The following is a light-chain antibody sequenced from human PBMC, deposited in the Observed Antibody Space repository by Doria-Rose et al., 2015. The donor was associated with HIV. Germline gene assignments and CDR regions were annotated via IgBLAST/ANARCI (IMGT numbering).Light chain of an antibody. V-gene: IGKV3-20*01. J-gene: IGKJ1*01. CDR2: DGS. Sequence: LTQSPGTLSLSPGERATLSCRASQSFSSTYLAWYQQKPGQAPSPLIYDGSTRATGIPDRFSASGSGTDFTLTINRLEPEDFALYYCHQYGSSWTFGQGTEVEI. CDR1: QSFSSTY. CDR3: HQYGSSWT.